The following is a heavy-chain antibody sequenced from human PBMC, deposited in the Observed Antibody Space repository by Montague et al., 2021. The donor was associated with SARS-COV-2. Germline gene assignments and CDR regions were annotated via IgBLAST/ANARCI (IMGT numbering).Heavy chain of an antibody. D-gene: IGHD4-17*01. Sequence: SLRLSCAASGFASGFTFSTSWLNWVRQTPGKGLEWVANANPDGSQKTSVDSLKGRFTISRDNAKKSLYLQMNSLRAEDTAIYYCAAWNGDYNSWGQGTLVTVSS. J-gene: IGHJ4*02. CDR1: GFTFSTSW. V-gene: IGHV3-7*01. CDR2: ANPDGSQK. CDR3: AAWNGDYNS.